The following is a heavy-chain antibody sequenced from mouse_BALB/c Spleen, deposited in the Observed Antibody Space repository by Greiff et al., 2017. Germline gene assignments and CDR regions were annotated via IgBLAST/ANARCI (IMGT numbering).Heavy chain of an antibody. CDR2: ISSGGSYT. Sequence: EVKVVESGGGLVKPGGFLKLSCAASGFTFSSYTMSWVRQTPEKRLEWVATISSGGSYTYYPDSVKGRFTISRDNAKNTLYLQMSSLKSEDTAMYYCTRDRDYGNYVDYWGQGTTLTVSS. CDR3: TRDRDYGNYVDY. J-gene: IGHJ2*01. CDR1: GFTFSSYT. D-gene: IGHD2-1*01. V-gene: IGHV5-6-4*01.